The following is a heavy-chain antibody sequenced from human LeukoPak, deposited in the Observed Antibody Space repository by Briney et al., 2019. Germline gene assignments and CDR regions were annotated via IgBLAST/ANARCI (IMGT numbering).Heavy chain of an antibody. J-gene: IGHJ5*02. CDR3: ARDRGPYSSSSDWFDP. V-gene: IGHV1-18*01. CDR1: GYTFTSYG. D-gene: IGHD6-13*01. Sequence: ASVKVSCKASGYTFTSYGISWVRQAPGQGLEWMGWISAYNGNTNYAQKLQGRVTMTTDTSTSTAYMELRSLRSDDTAVYYCARDRGPYSSSSDWFDPWGQGTLVTVSS. CDR2: ISAYNGNT.